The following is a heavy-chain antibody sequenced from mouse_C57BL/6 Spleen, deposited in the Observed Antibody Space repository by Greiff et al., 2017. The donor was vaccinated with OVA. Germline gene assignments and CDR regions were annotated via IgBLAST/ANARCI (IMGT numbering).Heavy chain of an antibody. CDR2: IYPGSGNT. J-gene: IGHJ2*01. Sequence: QVQLQRSGAELVRPGASVKLSCKASGYTFTDYYINWVKQRPGQGLEWIARIYPGSGNTYYNEKFKGKATLTAEKSSSTAYMQLSSLTSEDSAVYFCATRGYWGQGTTLTVSS. CDR3: ATRGY. V-gene: IGHV1-76*01. CDR1: GYTFTDYY.